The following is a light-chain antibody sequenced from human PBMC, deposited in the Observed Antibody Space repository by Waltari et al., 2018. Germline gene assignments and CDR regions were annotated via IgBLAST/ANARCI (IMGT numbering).Light chain of an antibody. Sequence: EIVLTQSPGTLSLSPGARATLSCRASQSVTNNYLAWYQQKRGQAPRALIYGASSRASGVPDRFSGSGSGTDFTLTISRLEPEDFAVYYCQQYGTSLSTFGQGTRVEIK. CDR3: QQYGTSLST. V-gene: IGKV3-20*01. J-gene: IGKJ1*01. CDR1: QSVTNNY. CDR2: GAS.